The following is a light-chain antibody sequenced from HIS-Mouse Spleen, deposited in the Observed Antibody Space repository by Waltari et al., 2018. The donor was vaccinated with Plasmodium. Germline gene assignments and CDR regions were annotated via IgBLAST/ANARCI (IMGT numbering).Light chain of an antibody. CDR2: DDS. J-gene: IGLJ2*01. V-gene: IGLV3-21*02. CDR1: NIGSKS. CDR3: QVWDSSSDHPV. Sequence: SYVLTQPPSVSVSTGQTARITCGGNNIGSKSVHCYQQKPAQAPVLVVYDDSSRPSGIPERFSGSNSGNTATLTISRVEAGDEADYYCQVWDSSSDHPVFGGGTKLTVL.